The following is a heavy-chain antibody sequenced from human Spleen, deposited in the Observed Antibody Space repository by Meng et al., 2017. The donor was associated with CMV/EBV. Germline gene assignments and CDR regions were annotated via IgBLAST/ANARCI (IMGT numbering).Heavy chain of an antibody. Sequence: GGSLRLSCAASGFTLRSYWMHWVRQIPGKGLVWVAAISGSGDCTYYADSVKGRFTISRDNSKNTVYLQMNSLRAEDTAVYYCATSNSPTPYYFDYWGQGTLVTVSS. CDR2: ISGSGDCT. CDR3: ATSNSPTPYYFDY. D-gene: IGHD6-6*01. CDR1: GFTLRSYW. V-gene: IGHV3-23*01. J-gene: IGHJ4*02.